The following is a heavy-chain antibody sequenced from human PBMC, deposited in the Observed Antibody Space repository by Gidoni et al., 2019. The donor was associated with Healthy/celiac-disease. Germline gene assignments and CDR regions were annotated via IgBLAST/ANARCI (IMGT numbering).Heavy chain of an antibody. CDR1: GFTFSSYG. CDR2: IWYDGSNK. J-gene: IGHJ5*02. Sequence: QLQLVESGGGVVQPGRSLRLSCAAAGFTFSSYGLHWVRPAPGKGLEWVAVIWYDGSNKYYADSVKGRFTISRDNSKNTLYLQMNSLRAEDTAVYYCARDLGWFDPWGQGTLVTVSS. CDR3: ARDLGWFDP. V-gene: IGHV3-33*01.